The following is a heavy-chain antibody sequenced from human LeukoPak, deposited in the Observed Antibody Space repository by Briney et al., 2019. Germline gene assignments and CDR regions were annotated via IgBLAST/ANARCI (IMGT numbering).Heavy chain of an antibody. V-gene: IGHV3-30*01. Sequence: GGSLRLSCAASGFTFSSYAMHWVRQAPGKGLEWVAVISYDGSNKYYADSVKGRFTISRDNSKNTLYLQMNSLRAEDTAVYYCAGDGYNWGLLWYWGQGTLVTLSS. CDR2: ISYDGSNK. CDR1: GFTFSSYA. D-gene: IGHD5-24*01. CDR3: AGDGYNWGLLWY. J-gene: IGHJ4*02.